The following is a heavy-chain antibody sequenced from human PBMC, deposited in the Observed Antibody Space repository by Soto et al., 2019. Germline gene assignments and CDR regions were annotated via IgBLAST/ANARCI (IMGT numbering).Heavy chain of an antibody. J-gene: IGHJ6*03. V-gene: IGHV1-8*01. Sequence: ASVKVSCKASGYTFTSYDINWVRQATGQGLEWMGWMNPNSGNTGYAQKFQGRVTMTRNTSISTAYMELSSLRSEDTAVYYCARVNNWGFFYYYYYMDVWGKGTTVTVSS. D-gene: IGHD1-1*01. CDR3: ARVNNWGFFYYYYYMDV. CDR2: MNPNSGNT. CDR1: GYTFTSYD.